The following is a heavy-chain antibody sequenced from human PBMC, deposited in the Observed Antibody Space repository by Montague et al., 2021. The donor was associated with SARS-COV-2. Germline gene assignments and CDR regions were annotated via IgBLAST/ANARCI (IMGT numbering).Heavy chain of an antibody. Sequence: PALVKPTQTLTLTCTFSGFSLSTSGMCVSWLRQPPGKALEWLARIDWDDDKYYSTSLKTRLTISKDTSKNQVVLTMTNMDPVDTATYYCARTHYDILTGYEDGMDVWGQGTTVTVSS. CDR2: IDWDDDK. J-gene: IGHJ6*02. V-gene: IGHV2-70*11. D-gene: IGHD3-9*01. CDR1: GFSLSTSGMC. CDR3: ARTHYDILTGYEDGMDV.